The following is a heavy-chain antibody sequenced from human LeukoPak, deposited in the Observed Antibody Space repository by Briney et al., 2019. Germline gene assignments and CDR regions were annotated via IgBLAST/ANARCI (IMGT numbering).Heavy chain of an antibody. J-gene: IGHJ4*02. D-gene: IGHD2-15*01. CDR1: GFTFTTYA. Sequence: GGSLRLSCAASGFTFTTYAMSWVRQAPGEGLEWVSGISGLGDNTYYVDSEKGRFTISRDNSKNTLYLQMNSLRAEDTAVYYCANGGSRDYWGQGTLVTVSS. CDR3: ANGGSRDY. CDR2: ISGLGDNT. V-gene: IGHV3-23*01.